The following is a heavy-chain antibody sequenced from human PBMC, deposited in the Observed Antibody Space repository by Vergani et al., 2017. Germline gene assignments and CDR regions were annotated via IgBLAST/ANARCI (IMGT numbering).Heavy chain of an antibody. V-gene: IGHV4-38-2*01. D-gene: IGHD2-15*01. CDR3: ARLEWGYGMDV. CDR1: GYSISSGYY. J-gene: IGHJ6*02. CDR2: IYHRGST. Sequence: QVQLQESGPGLVKPSETLSLTCAVSGYSISSGYYWGWFRQPPGKGLEWIGSIYHRGSTYYNPSLKSRVTISVDTSKNQFSLKLSSVTAADTAVYYCARLEWGYGMDVWGXXP.